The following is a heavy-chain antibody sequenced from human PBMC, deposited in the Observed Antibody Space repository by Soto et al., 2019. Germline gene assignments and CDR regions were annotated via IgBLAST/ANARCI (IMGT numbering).Heavy chain of an antibody. CDR1: GGSISSYY. CDR3: ARVDDTGVFWDY. D-gene: IGHD3-3*01. CDR2: IYYSGST. J-gene: IGHJ4*02. Sequence: QVQLQASGPGLVKPSETLSLTCTVSGGSISSYYWSWIRQPPGKGLEWIGYIYYSGSTNYNPSLKSRVTRSVDTAKNQFSLKLSSVTAADTAVYYCARVDDTGVFWDYWGQGTLVTVAS. V-gene: IGHV4-59*01.